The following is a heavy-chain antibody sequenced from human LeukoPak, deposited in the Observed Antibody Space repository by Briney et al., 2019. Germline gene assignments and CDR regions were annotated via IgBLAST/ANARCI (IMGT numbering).Heavy chain of an antibody. CDR1: GYSISSGYY. D-gene: IGHD3-9*01. CDR2: IYHSEST. Sequence: SETLSLTCAVSGYSISSGYYWGWIRQPPGKGLEWIGSIYHSESTYYNPSLKSRVTISVDTSKNQFSLKLSSVTAADTAVYYCASQVLRYFDWLFALGYYYYMDVWGKGTTVTVSS. V-gene: IGHV4-38-2*01. CDR3: ASQVLRYFDWLFALGYYYYMDV. J-gene: IGHJ6*03.